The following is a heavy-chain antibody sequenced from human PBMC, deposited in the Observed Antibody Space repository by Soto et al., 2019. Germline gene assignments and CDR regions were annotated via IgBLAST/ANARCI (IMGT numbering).Heavy chain of an antibody. J-gene: IGHJ3*02. CDR1: GGSFSSYY. D-gene: IGHD2-15*01. CDR3: ARGLGLWYPDAFDI. V-gene: IGHV4-34*01. CDR2: SNQSRGT. Sequence: QVQLQQWGAGLLQPSETLSLTCAVYGGSFSSYYWSWIRQPPGKGLEWIGESNQSRGTKYSPSLKSRVTLSVDTSKNQFSLKLSSVTAADTAVYYCARGLGLWYPDAFDIWGQGTKVTVSS.